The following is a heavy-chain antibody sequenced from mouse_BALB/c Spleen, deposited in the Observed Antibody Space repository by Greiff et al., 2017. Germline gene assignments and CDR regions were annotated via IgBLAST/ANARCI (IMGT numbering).Heavy chain of an antibody. V-gene: IGHV10-1*02. CDR2: IRSKSNNYAT. CDR3: VRHEGYAMDY. CDR1: GFTFNTYA. Sequence: GGGLVQPKGSLKLSCAASGFTFNTYAMNWVRQAPGKGLEWVARIRSKSNNYATYYADSVKDRFTISRDDSQSMLYLQMNNLKTEDTAMYYCVRHEGYAMDYWGQGTSVTVSS. J-gene: IGHJ4*01.